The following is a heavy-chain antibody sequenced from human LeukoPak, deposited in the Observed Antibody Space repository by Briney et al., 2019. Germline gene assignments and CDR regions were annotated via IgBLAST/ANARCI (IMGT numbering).Heavy chain of an antibody. CDR1: GGSVSSGSYY. D-gene: IGHD4-11*01. CDR3: ARGTETVTSPPDY. Sequence: PSETLSLTCTVSGGSVSSGSYYWSWIRQPLGKGLEWIGYIYYSGSTNYNPSLKSRVTISVDTSKNQFSLKLSSVTAADTAVYYCARGTETVTSPPDYWGQGTLVTVSS. CDR2: IYYSGST. J-gene: IGHJ4*02. V-gene: IGHV4-61*01.